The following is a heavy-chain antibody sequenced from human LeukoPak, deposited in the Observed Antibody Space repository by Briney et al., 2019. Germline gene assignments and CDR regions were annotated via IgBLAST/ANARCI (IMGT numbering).Heavy chain of an antibody. Sequence: SSETLSLTCAVYGGSFSGYYWSWIRQPPGKGLEWIGEINHSGSTNYNPSLKSRVTISVDTSKNQFSLKLSSVTAADTAVYYCARMAYSGSSQFDYWGQGTLVTVSS. D-gene: IGHD1-26*01. CDR3: ARMAYSGSSQFDY. V-gene: IGHV4-34*01. J-gene: IGHJ4*02. CDR1: GGSFSGYY. CDR2: INHSGST.